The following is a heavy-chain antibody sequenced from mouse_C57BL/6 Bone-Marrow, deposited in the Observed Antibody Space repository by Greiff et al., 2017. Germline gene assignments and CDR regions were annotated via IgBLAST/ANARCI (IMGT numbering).Heavy chain of an antibody. J-gene: IGHJ4*01. Sequence: DVKLVESGGGLVQSGRSLRLSCATSGFTFSDFYMEWVRQAPGKGLEWIAASRNKANDYTTEYSASVKGRFIVSRDTSQSILYLQMNALRAEDTAIYYCARDGGNYPYYAMDYWGQGTSVTVSS. D-gene: IGHD2-1*01. V-gene: IGHV7-1*01. CDR1: GFTFSDFY. CDR2: SRNKANDYTT. CDR3: ARDGGNYPYYAMDY.